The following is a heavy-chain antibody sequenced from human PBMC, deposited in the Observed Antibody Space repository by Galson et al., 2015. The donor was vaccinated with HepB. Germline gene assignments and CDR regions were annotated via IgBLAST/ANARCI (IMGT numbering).Heavy chain of an antibody. CDR3: TTEGRRSYCSSTSCYMRRNIPAHLDY. CDR2: IKSKTDGGTT. V-gene: IGHV3-15*01. J-gene: IGHJ4*02. CDR1: GFTFRNAW. Sequence: SLRLSCAAYGFTFRNAWMRWARQAPGKGLEWVGRIKSKTDGGTTDYAAHVKGRSTISRDDSNNTLYMQMNSLKTEDTAVYYCTTEGRRSYCSSTSCYMRRNIPAHLDYWGQGTLVTVSS. D-gene: IGHD2-2*02.